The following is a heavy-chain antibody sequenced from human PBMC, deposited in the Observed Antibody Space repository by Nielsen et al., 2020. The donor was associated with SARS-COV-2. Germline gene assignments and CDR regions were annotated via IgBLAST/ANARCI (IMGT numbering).Heavy chain of an antibody. CDR3: ARKTSGSHLRHAFDI. V-gene: IGHV4-59*12. D-gene: IGHD1-26*01. J-gene: IGHJ3*02. CDR1: GGSISSYY. CDR2: IYYSGST. Sequence: SETLSLTFTVSGGSISSYYWSWIRQPPGKGLEWIGYIYYSGSTNYNPSLKSRVTISVDTSKNQFSLKLSSVTAADTAVYYCARKTSGSHLRHAFDIWGQGTMVTVSS.